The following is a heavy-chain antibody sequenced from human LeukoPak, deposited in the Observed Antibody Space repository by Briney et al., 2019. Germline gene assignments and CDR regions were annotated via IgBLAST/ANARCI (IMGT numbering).Heavy chain of an antibody. CDR3: ARFAAVTAGDF. V-gene: IGHV3-74*01. J-gene: IGHJ4*02. CDR2: ILPDGSDA. D-gene: IGHD2-21*02. Sequence: PGGSLRLTCAASGFTFSTYRMHWVRQAPGKGLEWVSRILPDGSDANYADSVQGRFIISRDNAKNTLYLQMNSLKAEDTAVYFCARFAAVTAGDFWGQGALVTVSS. CDR1: GFTFSTYR.